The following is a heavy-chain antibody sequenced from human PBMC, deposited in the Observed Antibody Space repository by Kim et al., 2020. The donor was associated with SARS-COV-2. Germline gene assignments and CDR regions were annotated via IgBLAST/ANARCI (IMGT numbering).Heavy chain of an antibody. J-gene: IGHJ6*03. CDR1: EFTFSTYW. D-gene: IGHD2-2*01. V-gene: IGHV3-74*01. CDR3: ARSSSTSCPGYYMDV. Sequence: GGSLRLSCAASEFTFSTYWMYWVRQAPGKGLVWVSRISSSGNSTNYADSVKGRFTISRDNAKNTLYLQMNSLRAEDTAVYYCARSSSTSCPGYYMDVWGKGTPVTVSS. CDR2: ISSSGNST.